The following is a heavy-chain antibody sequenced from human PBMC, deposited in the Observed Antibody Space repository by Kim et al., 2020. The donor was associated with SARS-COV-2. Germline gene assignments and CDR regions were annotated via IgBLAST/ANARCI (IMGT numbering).Heavy chain of an antibody. J-gene: IGHJ6*01. CDR3: AKDIPGRHYYDSSGQYY. CDR2: ISYDGSNK. V-gene: IGHV3-30*18. Sequence: GGSLRLSCAASGFTFSSYGMHWVRQAPGKGLEWVAVISYDGSNKYYADSVKGRFTISRDNSKNTLYLQMNSLRAEDTAVDYCAKDIPGRHYYDSSGQYY. D-gene: IGHD3-22*01. CDR1: GFTFSSYG.